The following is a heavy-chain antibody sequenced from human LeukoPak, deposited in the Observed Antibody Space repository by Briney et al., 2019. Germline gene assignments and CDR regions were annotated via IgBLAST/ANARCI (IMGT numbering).Heavy chain of an antibody. CDR1: GFTFSSYA. J-gene: IGHJ6*02. CDR2: NNSDGST. CDR3: AKSAAAGDHYYGMDV. V-gene: IGHV3-23*01. D-gene: IGHD6-13*01. Sequence: GGSLRLSCAASGFTFSSYAMSWVRQAPGKGLEWVSTNNSDGSTYYADSVKGRFTISRDNSNTLYLQMNSLRAEDTAVYYCAKSAAAGDHYYGMDVWGQGTTVTVSS.